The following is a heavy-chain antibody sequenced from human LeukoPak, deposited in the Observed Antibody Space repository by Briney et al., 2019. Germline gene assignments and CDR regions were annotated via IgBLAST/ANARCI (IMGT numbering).Heavy chain of an antibody. Sequence: PGGSLRLSCAASGFTFSNHALHWVRQTPGKGLEWVAAISYDGSSTHYADSVKGRFTISRDSSKNTLYLQMNSLRAEDTAVYYCAKAPYGPFDYWGQGTLVTVSS. CDR1: GFTFSNHA. CDR3: AKAPYGPFDY. D-gene: IGHD4-17*01. J-gene: IGHJ4*02. CDR2: ISYDGSST. V-gene: IGHV3-30-3*01.